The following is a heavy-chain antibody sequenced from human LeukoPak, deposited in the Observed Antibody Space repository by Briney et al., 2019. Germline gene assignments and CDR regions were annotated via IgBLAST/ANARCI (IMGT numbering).Heavy chain of an antibody. CDR3: ASNRVGGWSNDAFDI. D-gene: IGHD1-14*01. Sequence: GRSLRLSCAASGFTFSSYAMHWVRQAPGKGLEWVAVISYDGSNKYYADSVKGRFTISRDNSKNTLYLQMSSLRAEDTAVYYCASNRVGGWSNDAFDIWGQGTMVTVSS. V-gene: IGHV3-30-3*01. CDR1: GFTFSSYA. J-gene: IGHJ3*02. CDR2: ISYDGSNK.